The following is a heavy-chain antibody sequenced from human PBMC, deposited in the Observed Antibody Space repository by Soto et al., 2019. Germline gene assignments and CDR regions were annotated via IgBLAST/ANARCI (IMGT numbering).Heavy chain of an antibody. J-gene: IGHJ5*02. CDR3: ARDRGGYCSGGSCDPNNWVDP. CDR2: INPSDGNT. CDR1: EYTFTSYY. V-gene: IGHV1-46*01. Sequence: QVQLVQSGAEVKKPGASVKVSCKASEYTFTSYYMHWVRQAPGQGLEWMGIINPSDGNTNYAQKFQGRVSLTRDTSTSTVHMELSSLRSDDTAVYYCARDRGGYCSGGSCDPNNWVDPWGQGTLVTVSS. D-gene: IGHD2-15*01.